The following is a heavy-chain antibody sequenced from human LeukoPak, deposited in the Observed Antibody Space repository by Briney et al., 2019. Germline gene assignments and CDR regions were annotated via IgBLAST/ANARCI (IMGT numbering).Heavy chain of an antibody. V-gene: IGHV4-34*01. D-gene: IGHD2-2*01. CDR3: AREVSRYCSSTSYYPWATKDY. CDR1: GGSFSGHY. CDR2: INHSGST. Sequence: SETLSLTCAVYGGSFSGHYWSWIRQPPGKGLEWIGEINHSGSTNYNPSLKSRVTISVDTSKNQFSLKLSSVTAADTAVYYCAREVSRYCSSTSYYPWATKDYWGQGTLVTVSS. J-gene: IGHJ4*02.